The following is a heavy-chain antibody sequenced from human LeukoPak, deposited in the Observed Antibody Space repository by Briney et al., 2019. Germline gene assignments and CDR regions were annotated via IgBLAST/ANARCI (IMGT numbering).Heavy chain of an antibody. Sequence: SETLSLTCTVSGGSISSGSYYWSWIRQPAEKGLEWIVRIYTSGSTNYNPSLKSRVTISVDTSKNQFSLKLSSVTAADTAVYYCARDLYYDILTGNEDYYYGMDVWGQGTTVTVSS. J-gene: IGHJ6*02. CDR1: GGSISSGSYY. V-gene: IGHV4-61*02. CDR2: IYTSGST. CDR3: ARDLYYDILTGNEDYYYGMDV. D-gene: IGHD3-9*01.